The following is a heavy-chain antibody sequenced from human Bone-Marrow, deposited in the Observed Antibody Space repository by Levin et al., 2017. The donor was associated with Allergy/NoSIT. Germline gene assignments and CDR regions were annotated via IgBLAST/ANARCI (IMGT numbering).Heavy chain of an antibody. Sequence: GESLKISCAVSGFSFNDYYMSWIRQAPGKGLEWISYISGSGSFTNYADSVKGRFTISRDNAKSSLYLQMNNVRADDTAIYYCAREASGSHRFEFWGQGTLVTVSS. CDR1: GFSFNDYY. D-gene: IGHD3-16*02. J-gene: IGHJ4*02. CDR2: ISGSGSFT. CDR3: AREASGSHRFEF. V-gene: IGHV3-11*05.